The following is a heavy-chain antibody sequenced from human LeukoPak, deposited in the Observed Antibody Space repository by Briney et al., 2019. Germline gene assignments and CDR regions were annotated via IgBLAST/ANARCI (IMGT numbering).Heavy chain of an antibody. CDR1: GXTFNTYA. J-gene: IGHJ4*02. Sequence: PGGSLRLSCAASGXTFNTYAMSWVRQAPGKGLEWVSGIGGSGSSTYYAESVKGRFTISRDNSKNTLYLQMNSLRAEDTAAYYCAKAVDDYFFDYWGQGTLVTVSS. CDR2: IGGSGSST. CDR3: AKAVDDYFFDY. V-gene: IGHV3-23*01. D-gene: IGHD2-21*02.